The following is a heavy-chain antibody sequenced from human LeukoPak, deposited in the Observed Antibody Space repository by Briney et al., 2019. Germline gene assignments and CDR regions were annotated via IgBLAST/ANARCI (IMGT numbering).Heavy chain of an antibody. CDR3: ARVLDSSDDAFDV. V-gene: IGHV4-59*01. CDR1: GGSFSGYY. CDR2: IYYSGST. D-gene: IGHD3-22*01. Sequence: SETLSLTCAVYGGSFSGYYWSWIRQPPGKGLEWIGYIYYSGSTNYNPSLKSRVTISVDTSKNQFSLKLSSVTAADTAVYYCARVLDSSDDAFDVWGQGTMVTVSS. J-gene: IGHJ3*01.